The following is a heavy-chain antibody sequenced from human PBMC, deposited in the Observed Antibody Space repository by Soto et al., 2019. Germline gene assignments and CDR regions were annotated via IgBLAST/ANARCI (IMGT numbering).Heavy chain of an antibody. CDR2: IKSNSDGGKT. Sequence: GGSLRFSCAASGFTFSNAWMSWVRQAPGKGLEWVGRIKSNSDGGKTDYAAPVQGRFTISRDDSKNTLHLQINSLKTDDAAVYYCTTASDLTVWQQLVDFDYWGQGTLVTVSS. CDR3: TTASDLTVWQQLVDFDY. CDR1: GFTFSNAW. D-gene: IGHD6-13*01. V-gene: IGHV3-15*01. J-gene: IGHJ4*02.